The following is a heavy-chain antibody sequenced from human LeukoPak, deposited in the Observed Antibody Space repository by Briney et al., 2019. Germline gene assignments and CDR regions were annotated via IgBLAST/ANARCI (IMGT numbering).Heavy chain of an antibody. D-gene: IGHD3-22*01. CDR3: ARAPRGTYYYDSSGYYGNDY. J-gene: IGHJ4*02. Sequence: GASVKVSCKASGYTFTGYYMHWVRQAPGQGLEWMGWINPNSGGTNYAQKFQGRVTMTRDTSISTAYMELSRLRSDDTAVYYCARAPRGTYYYDSSGYYGNDYWGQGTLATVSS. CDR1: GYTFTGYY. V-gene: IGHV1-2*02. CDR2: INPNSGGT.